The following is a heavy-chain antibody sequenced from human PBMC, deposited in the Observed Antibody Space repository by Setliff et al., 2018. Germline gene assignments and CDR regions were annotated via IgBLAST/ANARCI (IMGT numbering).Heavy chain of an antibody. V-gene: IGHV3-21*01. CDR3: TRARDIAPTYYYMDV. Sequence: PGESLKISCAASGFTFSTYSFNWVRQAPGKGLEWVSAISSTSTYIYYADSVKGRFTISRDNSKNSLHLHMNSLRAEDTAVYYCTRARDIAPTYYYMDVWGKGTTVTVSS. D-gene: IGHD5-12*01. J-gene: IGHJ6*03. CDR2: ISSTSTYI. CDR1: GFTFSTYS.